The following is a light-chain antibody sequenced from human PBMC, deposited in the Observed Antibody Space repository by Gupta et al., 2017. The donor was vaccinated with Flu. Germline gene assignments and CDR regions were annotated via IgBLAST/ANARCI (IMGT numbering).Light chain of an antibody. CDR1: SASVSSSYH. J-gene: IGLJ3*02. CDR2: STT. V-gene: IGLV8-61*01. CDR3: MLYVGNGIWV. Sequence: QTVVTQEPSFSVSPGGTVTLPCGLSSASVSSSYHPSWYQQTPGQAPRTLIYSTTTRSSGVPDRFSGSILGNKAALTITGAQADDECDYYCMLYVGNGIWVFGGGTKLTVL.